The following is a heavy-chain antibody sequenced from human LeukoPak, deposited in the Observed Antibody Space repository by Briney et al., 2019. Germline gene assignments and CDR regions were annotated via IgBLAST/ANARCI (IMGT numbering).Heavy chain of an antibody. CDR3: ARAPGEIVGPPDKYYFDY. CDR1: GYTFTTYS. Sequence: VASVTVSCKASGYTFTTYSVSWVRQAPGQGLEWMGWIGAYTGNTNYAQKLQGRVTMTTDTSTSTAYMQLRSLRSDDTAVYYCARAPGEIVGPPDKYYFDYWGQGTLVTVSP. D-gene: IGHD1-26*01. J-gene: IGHJ4*02. CDR2: IGAYTGNT. V-gene: IGHV1-18*01.